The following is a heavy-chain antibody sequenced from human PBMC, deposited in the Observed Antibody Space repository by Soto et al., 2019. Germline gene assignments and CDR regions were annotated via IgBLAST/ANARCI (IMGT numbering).Heavy chain of an antibody. CDR3: ARYAAYGDPPYGMDV. J-gene: IGHJ6*02. Sequence: ASVKVSCKASGYTFRRYDISWVRQAPGQGLEWMGWISGDNGNTKYAQKFQGRVTMTTDTITTTAYLDLRSLRSDDTAVYYCARYAAYGDPPYGMDVWGQGTTVTVSS. D-gene: IGHD4-17*01. CDR1: GYTFRRYD. V-gene: IGHV1-18*01. CDR2: ISGDNGNT.